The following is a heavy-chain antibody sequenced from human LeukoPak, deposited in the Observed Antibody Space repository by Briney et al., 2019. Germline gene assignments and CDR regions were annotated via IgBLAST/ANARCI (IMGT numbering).Heavy chain of an antibody. J-gene: IGHJ4*02. CDR2: IYYSGST. CDR3: ARLSGYYRNFDY. V-gene: IGHV4-39*01. CDR1: GGSISSSSYY. Sequence: SETLSLTCTVSGGSISSSSYYWGWIRQPPGKGLEWIGSIYYSGSTYHNPSLKSRVTISVDTSKNQFSLKLSSVTAADTAVYYCARLSGYYRNFDYWGQGTLVTVSS. D-gene: IGHD3-22*01.